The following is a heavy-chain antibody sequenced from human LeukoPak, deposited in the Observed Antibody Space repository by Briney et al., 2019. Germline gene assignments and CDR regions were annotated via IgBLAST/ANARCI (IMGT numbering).Heavy chain of an antibody. CDR3: ARAGLLFYFDY. D-gene: IGHD2/OR15-2a*01. J-gene: IGHJ4*02. CDR1: GFTFSSYS. V-gene: IGHV3-48*04. Sequence: GGSLRLSCAASGFTFSSYSMNWVRQAPGKGLEWVSYISSSSSTIYYADSVKGRFTFSRDNARDSLFLQMNSLRVEDTAIYYCARAGLLFYFDYWGQGALVTVSS. CDR2: ISSSSSTI.